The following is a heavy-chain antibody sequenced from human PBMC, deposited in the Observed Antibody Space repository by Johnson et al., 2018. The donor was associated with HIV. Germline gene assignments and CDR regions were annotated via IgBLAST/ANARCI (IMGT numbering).Heavy chain of an antibody. J-gene: IGHJ3*02. D-gene: IGHD3-22*01. Sequence: GGTTDYAAPVKGRFTISRDDSKNTLYLQMNSLKTEDTAVYYCTTDRPRITMTRRGAFDIWGQGTMVTVSS. CDR2: GGTT. V-gene: IGHV3-15*01. CDR3: TTDRPRITMTRRGAFDI.